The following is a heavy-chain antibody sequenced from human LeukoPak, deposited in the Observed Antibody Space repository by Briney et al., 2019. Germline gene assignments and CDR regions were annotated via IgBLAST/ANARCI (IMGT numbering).Heavy chain of an antibody. CDR1: GYTFTSYG. Sequence: ASVKVSCKASGYTFTSYGISWVRQAPGQGLEWMGWISAYNGNTNYAQKLQGRVTMTTDTSTSTVYMELSSLRSEDTAVYYCARDPSGYPMDVWGQGTTVTVSS. J-gene: IGHJ6*02. CDR3: ARDPSGYPMDV. V-gene: IGHV1-18*01. D-gene: IGHD5-12*01. CDR2: ISAYNGNT.